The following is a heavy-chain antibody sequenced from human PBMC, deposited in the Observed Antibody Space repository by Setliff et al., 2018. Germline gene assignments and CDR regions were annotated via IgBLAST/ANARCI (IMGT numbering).Heavy chain of an antibody. D-gene: IGHD6-13*01. Sequence: TLSLTCTVSGGAFSSGSYYWSWIRQPAGKGLEWIGLIYSEGSTSYNPSLKSRLTMSVDTSKNQFSLKLTSVTAADTAVYYCAMGMHSSTWYEIGGFQFWGQGTMVTVS. J-gene: IGHJ3*01. CDR1: GGAFSSGSYY. CDR3: AMGMHSSTWYEIGGFQF. CDR2: IYSEGST. V-gene: IGHV4-61*02.